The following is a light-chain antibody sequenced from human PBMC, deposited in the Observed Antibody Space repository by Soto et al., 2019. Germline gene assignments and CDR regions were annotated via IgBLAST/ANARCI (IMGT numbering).Light chain of an antibody. Sequence: QSALTQPPSVSAAPGQKVTISCSGSSSNIGGNSVSWYQQLPGTAPKLLIYDDNKRPSGIPDRFSGSKSGTSATLGITGFQTGEEADYYCGSWDSSVSAYVFGAGKKVIV. CDR1: SSNIGGNS. CDR3: GSWDSSVSAYV. J-gene: IGLJ1*01. CDR2: DDN. V-gene: IGLV1-51*01.